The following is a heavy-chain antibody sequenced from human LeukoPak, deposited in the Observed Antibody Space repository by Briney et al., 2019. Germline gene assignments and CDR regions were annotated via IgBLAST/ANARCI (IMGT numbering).Heavy chain of an antibody. CDR3: ARGDTSLQRNDALDI. J-gene: IGHJ3*02. D-gene: IGHD2/OR15-2a*01. Sequence: PGGSLRLSCAASRFTFSSYSMNWVRQAPGKGLEWVSYISSSSGTIYYADSVKGRFTISRDNAKNSLYLQMNSLRAEDTALYYCARGDTSLQRNDALDIWGQGTMVSVSS. CDR2: ISSSSGTI. V-gene: IGHV3-48*01. CDR1: RFTFSSYS.